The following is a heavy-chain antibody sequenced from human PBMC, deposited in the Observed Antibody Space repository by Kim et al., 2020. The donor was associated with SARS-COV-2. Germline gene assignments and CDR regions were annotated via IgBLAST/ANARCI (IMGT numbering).Heavy chain of an antibody. V-gene: IGHV4-34*01. CDR1: GGSFSGYY. Sequence: SETLSLTCAVYGGSFSGYYWSWIRQPPGKVLEWIGEINHSGSTNYNPSLKSRVTISVDTSKNQFSLKMSSVTAADTAVYYCARARSTVVVIPLRNWFDPWGQGTLVTVSS. D-gene: IGHD3-22*01. CDR2: INHSGST. J-gene: IGHJ5*02. CDR3: ARARSTVVVIPLRNWFDP.